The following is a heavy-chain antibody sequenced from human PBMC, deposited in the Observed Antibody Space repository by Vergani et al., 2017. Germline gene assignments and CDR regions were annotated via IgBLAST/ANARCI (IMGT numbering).Heavy chain of an antibody. V-gene: IGHV3-21*04. J-gene: IGHJ4*02. Sequence: EVQLVESGGGLVKPGGSLRLSCAASGFTFSSYSMNWVRQAPGKGLEWVSSISSSSSYIYYADSVKGRFTISRDNAKNSLYLQMNSLRADDTAVYYCAKDYYDSSGYYYYWGQGTLVTVSS. CDR3: AKDYYDSSGYYYY. CDR1: GFTFSSYS. D-gene: IGHD3-22*01. CDR2: ISSSSSYI.